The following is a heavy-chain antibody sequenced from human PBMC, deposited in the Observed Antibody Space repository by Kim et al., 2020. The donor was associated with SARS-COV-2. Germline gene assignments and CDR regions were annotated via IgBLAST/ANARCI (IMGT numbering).Heavy chain of an antibody. D-gene: IGHD3-22*01. CDR2: IIPILDIA. CDR1: GGTLSSYT. Sequence: SVKVSCKASGGTLSSYTISWVRQAPGQGLEWMGRIIPILDIATYTQNFRGRLTITADRSTSTAYMELSGLRFEDTAVYYCASAAYSYDSSSYHFFEQWGQGTLVTVSS. CDR3: ASAAYSYDSSSYHFFEQ. V-gene: IGHV1-69*02. J-gene: IGHJ4*02.